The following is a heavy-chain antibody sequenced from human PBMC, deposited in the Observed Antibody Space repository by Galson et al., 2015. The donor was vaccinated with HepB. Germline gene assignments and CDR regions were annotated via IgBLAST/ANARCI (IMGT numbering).Heavy chain of an antibody. D-gene: IGHD1-26*01. J-gene: IGHJ3*01. CDR1: GYTFTSYN. V-gene: IGHV1-46*03. CDR2: INPRVGSI. Sequence: SVKVSCKASGYTFTSYNIHCVRQAPGQGLEWMGVINPRVGSITYAQNFQGRITMTRDTSTGTVYMELSSLTSEDTAVYYCARSASASAFDVWGQGTMVTASS. CDR3: ARSASASAFDV.